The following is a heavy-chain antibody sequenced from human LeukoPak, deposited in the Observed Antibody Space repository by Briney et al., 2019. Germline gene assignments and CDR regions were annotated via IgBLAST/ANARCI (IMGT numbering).Heavy chain of an antibody. Sequence: GRSLRLSCAASGFTFSSYGMHWVRQAPGKGLEWVAVIWYDGSNKYYADSVKGRFTISRDNSKNTLDVQMNSLRAEDTAVYYCARDPYYYGSGIWGYFDYWGQGTLVTVSS. CDR1: GFTFSSYG. CDR2: IWYDGSNK. CDR3: ARDPYYYGSGIWGYFDY. J-gene: IGHJ4*02. D-gene: IGHD3-10*01. V-gene: IGHV3-33*01.